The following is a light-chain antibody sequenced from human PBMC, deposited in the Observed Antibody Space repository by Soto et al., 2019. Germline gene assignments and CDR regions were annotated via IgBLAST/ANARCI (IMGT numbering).Light chain of an antibody. V-gene: IGLV2-14*01. CDR1: SGDVGSYNY. J-gene: IGLJ2*01. Sequence: QSALTQPASVSGSPGQSITISCIGTSGDVGSYNYVSWYQHHPGKAPKLIIFEVSNRPSGVSDRFSGSKSGNTASLTISGLQAEDEADYYCGSFTSATTLLIFGGGTQLTVL. CDR3: GSFTSATTLLI. CDR2: EVS.